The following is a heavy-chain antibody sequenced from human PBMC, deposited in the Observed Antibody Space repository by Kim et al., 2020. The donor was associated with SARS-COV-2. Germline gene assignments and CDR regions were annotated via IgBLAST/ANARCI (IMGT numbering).Heavy chain of an antibody. D-gene: IGHD3-3*01. CDR3: AKDHKLRFLEWLLFGGYFDY. J-gene: IGHJ4*02. V-gene: IGHV3-9*01. Sequence: GGSLRLSCAASGFTFGDYAMHWVRQAPGKGLEWVSGISWNSGSIGYADSVKGRFTISRDNAKNSLYLQMNSLRAEDTALYYCAKDHKLRFLEWLLFGGYFDYWGQGTLVTVSS. CDR1: GFTFGDYA. CDR2: ISWNSGSI.